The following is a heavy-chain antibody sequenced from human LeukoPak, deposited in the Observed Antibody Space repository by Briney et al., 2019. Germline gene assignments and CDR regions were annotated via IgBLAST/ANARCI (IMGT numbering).Heavy chain of an antibody. CDR1: GYTFTGYY. V-gene: IGHV1-2*02. Sequence: ASVKVSCKASGYTFTGYYMHWVRQAPGQGLEWLGWTNPNSGGTNYAQKFQGRVTMTRDTSISTAYMELSRLRPDDMAIYYCGKGDDYGGNPDYWGQGTLVTVSS. D-gene: IGHD4-23*01. J-gene: IGHJ4*02. CDR3: GKGDDYGGNPDY. CDR2: TNPNSGGT.